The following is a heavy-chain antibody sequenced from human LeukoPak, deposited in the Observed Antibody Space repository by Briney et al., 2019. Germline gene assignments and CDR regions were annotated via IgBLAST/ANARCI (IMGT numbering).Heavy chain of an antibody. CDR2: IHYTGST. D-gene: IGHD2-8*02. CDR3: ARERFAGGYRYLDY. J-gene: IGHJ4*02. V-gene: IGHV4-31*03. Sequence: SETLSLACTVSGGSINSGGYFWNWIRQHPGRGLEWIGSIHYTGSTSYYPSLKSRLTISIATSKNQFSLRLNSVIAADTAVYYCARERFAGGYRYLDYWGQGTLVTVSS. CDR1: GGSINSGGYF.